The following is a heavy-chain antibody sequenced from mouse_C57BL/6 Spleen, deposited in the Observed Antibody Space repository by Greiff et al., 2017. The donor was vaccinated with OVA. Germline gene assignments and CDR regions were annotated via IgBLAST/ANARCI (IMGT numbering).Heavy chain of an antibody. Sequence: VQLKESVAELVRPGASVKLSCTASGFTIKNTYMHWVKQRPEQGLEWIGRIDPANGNTKYAPKFQGKATITADTSSNTAYLQLSSLTSEDTAIYYCALEYYFDYWGQGTTLTVSS. J-gene: IGHJ2*01. CDR1: GFTIKNTY. V-gene: IGHV14-3*01. CDR2: IDPANGNT. CDR3: ALEYYFDY.